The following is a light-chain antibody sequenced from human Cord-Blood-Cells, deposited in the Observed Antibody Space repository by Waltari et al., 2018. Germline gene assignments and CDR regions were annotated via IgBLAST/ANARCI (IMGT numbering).Light chain of an antibody. J-gene: IGLJ3*02. CDR3: QSADSSGTWV. Sequence: SYELTQQPSVQVAPGQTARNTVYGDALPTQYAYWYQQKPGQAPVLVIYKDSERPSGIPERFSGSSSGTTVTLTISGVQAEDEADYYCQSADSSGTWVFGGGTKLTVL. CDR2: KDS. CDR1: ALPTQY. V-gene: IGLV3-25*02.